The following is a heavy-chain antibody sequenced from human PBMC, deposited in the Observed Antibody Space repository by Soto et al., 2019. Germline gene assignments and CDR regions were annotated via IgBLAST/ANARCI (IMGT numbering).Heavy chain of an antibody. J-gene: IGHJ4*02. V-gene: IGHV3-64*01. CDR2: ISTNGDST. CDR3: AREGMSRPRWVFDY. Sequence: EVQLVESGGGLVQPGGSLRLSCAASGFTFGSYPMHWVRQAPGKGLEYVSAISTNGDSTFYANSVKGRFTISRDNSKNTLSLQMGSLRAEYMGVYYCAREGMSRPRWVFDYWGQGTLVTASS. D-gene: IGHD6-13*01. CDR1: GFTFGSYP.